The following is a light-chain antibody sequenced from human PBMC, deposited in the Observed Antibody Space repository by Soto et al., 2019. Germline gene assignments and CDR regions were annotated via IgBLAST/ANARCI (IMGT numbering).Light chain of an antibody. Sequence: MTQSPLSLSVTPGEPASISCRSSQSLLLRNGNNYLDWYLQKPGQSPQLLIYLGSNRASGVPDRFSGSGSGTDFTLRISRVEAEDVGVYYCMQALQIPWTFGQGTKVDIK. CDR1: QSLLLRNGNNY. J-gene: IGKJ1*01. V-gene: IGKV2-28*01. CDR2: LGS. CDR3: MQALQIPWT.